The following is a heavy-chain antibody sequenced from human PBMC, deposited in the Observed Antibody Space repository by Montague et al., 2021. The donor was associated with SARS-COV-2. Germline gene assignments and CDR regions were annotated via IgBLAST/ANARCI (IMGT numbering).Heavy chain of an antibody. CDR1: GFTFSSYA. Sequence: SLRLSCAASGFTFSSYAMHWVRQAPGKGLEWVAVISYDGSNKYYADSVKGRFTISRDNSKNTQYLQMNSLRAEDTAVYYCARDVGLLNDYWGQGTLVTVSS. CDR2: ISYDGSNK. V-gene: IGHV3-30*04. D-gene: IGHD2-21*02. J-gene: IGHJ4*02. CDR3: ARDVGLLNDY.